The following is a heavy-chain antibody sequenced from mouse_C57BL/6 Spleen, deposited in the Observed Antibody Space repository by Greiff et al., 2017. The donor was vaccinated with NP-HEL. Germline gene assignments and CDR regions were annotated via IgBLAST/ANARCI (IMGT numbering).Heavy chain of an antibody. Sequence: VQRVESGAELVKPGASVKISCKASGYAFSSYWMNWVKQRPGKGLEWIGQIYPGDGDTNYNGKFKGKATLTADKSSSTAYMQLSSLTSEDSAVYFCARRYYYGSSYGVFYAMDYWGQGTSVTVSS. V-gene: IGHV1-80*01. CDR1: GYAFSSYW. D-gene: IGHD1-1*01. CDR2: IYPGDGDT. CDR3: ARRYYYGSSYGVFYAMDY. J-gene: IGHJ4*01.